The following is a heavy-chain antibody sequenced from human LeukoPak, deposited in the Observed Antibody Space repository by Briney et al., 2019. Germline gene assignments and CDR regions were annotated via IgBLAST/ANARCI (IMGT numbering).Heavy chain of an antibody. CDR2: INPNSGGT. Sequence: ASVKVSCKASGYTFTSYGISWVRQAPGQGLEWMGWINPNSGGTNYAQKFQGRVTMTRDTSISTAYMELSSLRSEDTAVYYCATRSYYDILTGYFPLWGQGTLVTVSS. CDR1: GYTFTSYG. D-gene: IGHD3-9*01. V-gene: IGHV1-2*02. J-gene: IGHJ4*02. CDR3: ATRSYYDILTGYFPL.